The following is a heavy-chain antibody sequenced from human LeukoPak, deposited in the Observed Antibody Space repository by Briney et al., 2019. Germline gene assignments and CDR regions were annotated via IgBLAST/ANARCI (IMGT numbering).Heavy chain of an antibody. V-gene: IGHV3-21*01. J-gene: IGHJ3*02. CDR2: ISSGSTYM. CDR3: GRVGGRSKAAKGDAFDI. Sequence: GGSLRLSCAASGFTFSSYSMNWVRQAPGKGLEWVSSISSGSTYMYYADSVKGRFTISRDNAQDSMYLQMNSLRAEDTAVYYCGRVGGRSKAAKGDAFDIWGQGTMVVVSS. CDR1: GFTFSSYS. D-gene: IGHD6-6*01.